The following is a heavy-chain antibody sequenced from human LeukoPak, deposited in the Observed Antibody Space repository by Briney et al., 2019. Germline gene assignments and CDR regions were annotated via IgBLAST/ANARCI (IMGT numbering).Heavy chain of an antibody. CDR1: GYSISSGYY. D-gene: IGHD3-9*01. CDR3: ARGIFGVHYDILTGYYTGDFDY. J-gene: IGHJ4*02. V-gene: IGHV4-38-2*02. Sequence: SETLSLTCTVSGYSISSGYYWGWIRQPPGKGLEWIGSIYHSGSTYYNPSLKSRVTISVDTSKSQFSLKLSSVTAADTAVYYCARGIFGVHYDILTGYYTGDFDYWGQGTLVTVSS. CDR2: IYHSGST.